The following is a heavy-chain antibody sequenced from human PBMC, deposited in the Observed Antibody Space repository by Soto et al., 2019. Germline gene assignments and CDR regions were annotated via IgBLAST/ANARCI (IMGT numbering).Heavy chain of an antibody. V-gene: IGHV4-30-4*01. J-gene: IGHJ4*02. CDR3: ARVRGSGFADY. CDR2: IYYSGST. CDR1: GGSISSGDYY. D-gene: IGHD3-3*01. Sequence: SETLSLSCTVSGGSISSGDYYWSWIRQPPGKGLEWIGYIYYSGSTYYNPSLKSRVTISVDTSKNQFSLKLSSVTAADTAVYYCARVRGSGFADYWGQGTLVTVSS.